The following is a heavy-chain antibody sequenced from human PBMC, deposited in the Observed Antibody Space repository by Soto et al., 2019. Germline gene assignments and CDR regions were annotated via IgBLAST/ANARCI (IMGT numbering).Heavy chain of an antibody. V-gene: IGHV1-8*01. J-gene: IGHJ4*02. CDR3: GQSDGWDLNWFGC. CDR2: VNPNRANT. CDR1: GYRFSNYD. Sequence: QVQLVQSGAEVKKPGASVKVSCKASGYRFSNYDMNWVRQAPGQGLEWMGWVNPNRANTDYEQKFRGRLTLTTNTSITTASMELSRLTAGDTALYYFGQSDGWDLNWFGCWGQGALVRVSS. D-gene: IGHD6-19*01.